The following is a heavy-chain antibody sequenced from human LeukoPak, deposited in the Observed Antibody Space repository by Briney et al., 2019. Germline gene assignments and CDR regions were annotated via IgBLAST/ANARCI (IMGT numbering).Heavy chain of an antibody. D-gene: IGHD3-22*01. CDR2: ISWNSGSI. V-gene: IGHV3-9*01. CDR3: AKGDDSSGYYPRFDY. CDR1: GFTFDDYA. Sequence: GGSLRLSCAASGFTFDDYAMHWVRHAPGKGLEWVSGISWNSGSIGYADSVKGRFTISRDNAKNSLYLQMNSLRAEDTALYYCAKGDDSSGYYPRFDYWGQGTLVTVSS. J-gene: IGHJ4*02.